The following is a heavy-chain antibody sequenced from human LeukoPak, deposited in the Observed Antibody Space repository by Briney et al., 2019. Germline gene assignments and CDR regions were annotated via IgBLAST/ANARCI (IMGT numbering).Heavy chain of an antibody. J-gene: IGHJ3*02. CDR2: FDPEDGET. CDR3: ATTSMIVPTDAAFDS. V-gene: IGHV1-24*01. D-gene: IGHD3-22*01. CDR1: GYTLTELS. Sequence: ASVTVSCKVSGYTLTELSMHWVRQAPGKGLEWMGGFDPEDGETIYAQKFQGRVTITEDTSKDTAYLEVNSLRSEDTAVYYCATTSMIVPTDAAFDSCGEGTIVTVSS.